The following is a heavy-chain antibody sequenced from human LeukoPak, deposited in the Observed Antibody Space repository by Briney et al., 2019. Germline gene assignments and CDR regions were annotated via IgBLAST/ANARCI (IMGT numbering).Heavy chain of an antibody. CDR3: ARSTTGWFGEFSDAFDI. D-gene: IGHD3-10*01. V-gene: IGHV1-18*01. J-gene: IGHJ3*02. Sequence: ASVKVSCKASGYTFTSYGISWVRQAPGQGLEWMGWISAYNGNTNYAQKLQGRVTMTTDTSTSTAYMELRSLRSDDTAVYYCARSTTGWFGEFSDAFDIWGQGTMVTVSS. CDR2: ISAYNGNT. CDR1: GYTFTSYG.